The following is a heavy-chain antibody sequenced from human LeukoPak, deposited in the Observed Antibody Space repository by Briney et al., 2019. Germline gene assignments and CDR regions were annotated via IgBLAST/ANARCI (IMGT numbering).Heavy chain of an antibody. CDR2: INHSGST. CDR3: ARGDLWFDP. J-gene: IGHJ5*02. V-gene: IGHV4-34*01. Sequence: SETLSLTCAVYGGSFSGYYWSWIRQPPGKGLEWIGEINHSGSTNYNPSLKSRVTISVDTSKDQFSLKLTSVTATDTAVYYCARGDLWFDPWGQGTLVTVTS. CDR1: GGSFSGYY.